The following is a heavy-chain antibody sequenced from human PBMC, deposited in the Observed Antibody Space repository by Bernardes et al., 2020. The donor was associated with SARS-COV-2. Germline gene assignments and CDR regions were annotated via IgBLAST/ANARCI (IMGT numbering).Heavy chain of an antibody. D-gene: IGHD3-3*01. J-gene: IGHJ3*02. CDR3: ASVTWSQRDGFDI. CDR1: GYTFIDYY. CDR2: INPKNGDT. V-gene: IGHV1-2*02. Sequence: VKVSCKASGYTFIDYYFHWVRQAPGQGLEWMGWINPKNGDTEYAQNFRGRVTMTRDTSISTGYMELSRLTSDDTAVYYCASVTWSQRDGFDIWGQGTMVTVSS.